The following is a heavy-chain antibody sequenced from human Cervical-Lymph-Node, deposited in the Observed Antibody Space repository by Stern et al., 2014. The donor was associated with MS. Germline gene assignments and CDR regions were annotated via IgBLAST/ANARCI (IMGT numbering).Heavy chain of an antibody. CDR1: GFTFSSYS. J-gene: IGHJ3*02. Sequence: EDQLVESGGGLVKPGGSLRLSWAASGFTFSSYSMNWVRQAPGKGLDWVSSISSSSSYIYYADSVKGRFTISRDNAKNSLYLQMNSLRAEDTAVYYCARDLGAGTTAFDIWGQGTMVTVSS. V-gene: IGHV3-21*01. CDR3: ARDLGAGTTAFDI. CDR2: ISSSSSYI. D-gene: IGHD1-1*01.